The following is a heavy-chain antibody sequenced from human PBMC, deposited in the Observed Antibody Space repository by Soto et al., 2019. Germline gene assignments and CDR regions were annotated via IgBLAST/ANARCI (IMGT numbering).Heavy chain of an antibody. D-gene: IGHD3-22*01. CDR1: GFTFSSYS. J-gene: IGHJ3*02. CDR2: ISSSSSYI. V-gene: IGHV3-21*01. CDR3: ARDSGSSGYTRSDAFDI. Sequence: EVQLVESGGGLDKRGGSLRLSCAASGFTFSSYSMNWVRQAPGKGLEWVSSISSSSSYIYYADSVKGRFTISRDNAKNSLYLQMNSLRAEDTAVYYCARDSGSSGYTRSDAFDIWGQGTMVTVSS.